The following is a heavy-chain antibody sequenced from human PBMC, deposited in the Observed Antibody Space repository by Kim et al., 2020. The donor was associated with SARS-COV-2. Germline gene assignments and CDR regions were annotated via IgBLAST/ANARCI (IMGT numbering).Heavy chain of an antibody. D-gene: IGHD2-2*01. V-gene: IGHV4-34*01. CDR3: ARRPELASSTILISSGFDY. CDR2: INHSGST. Sequence: SETLSLTCAVYGGSFSGYYWSWIRQPPGKGLEWIGEINHSGSTNYNPSLKSRVTISVDTSKNQFSLKLSSVTAADTAVYYCARRPELASSTILISSGFDYWGQGTLVTVSS. CDR1: GGSFSGYY. J-gene: IGHJ4*02.